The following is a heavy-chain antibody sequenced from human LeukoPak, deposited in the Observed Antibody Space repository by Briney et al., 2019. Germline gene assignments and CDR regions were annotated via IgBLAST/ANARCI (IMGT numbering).Heavy chain of an antibody. CDR3: AKIQNADYGGNSGLGDY. D-gene: IGHD4-23*01. Sequence: PGGSLRLSCAASGFTFSRYNLHWVRQAPGKGLEWVAVLSYDGANEYYPDSVKGRFTISRDNSKNTVYLQVNSLRAEDTAVYYCAKIQNADYGGNSGLGDYWGQGTLVTVSS. CDR1: GFTFSRYN. J-gene: IGHJ4*02. CDR2: LSYDGANE. V-gene: IGHV3-30-3*02.